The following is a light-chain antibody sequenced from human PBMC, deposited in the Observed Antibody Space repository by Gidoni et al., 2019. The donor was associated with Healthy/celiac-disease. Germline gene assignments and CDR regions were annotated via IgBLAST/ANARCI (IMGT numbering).Light chain of an antibody. V-gene: IGKV3-11*01. CDR1: QSVSSY. CDR2: DAS. J-gene: IGKJ4*01. Sequence: EIVLTQSPATLSLSPGESATLSCRASQSVSSYLAWYQQKPGQAPRLLIYDASNRATGIPARFSGSGSGTDFTLTISSLEPEDCAVYYCQQRSNWPPGLTFGGGTKVEIK. CDR3: QQRSNWPPGLT.